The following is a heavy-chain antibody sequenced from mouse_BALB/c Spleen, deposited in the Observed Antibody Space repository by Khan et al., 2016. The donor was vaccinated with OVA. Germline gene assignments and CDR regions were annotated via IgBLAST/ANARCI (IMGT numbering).Heavy chain of an antibody. CDR3: ARRAYYYNSEGFAC. J-gene: IGHJ3*01. D-gene: IGHD1-1*02. CDR1: GFTFSTYG. Sequence: EVELVESGGDLVKPGGSLKLSCAASGFTFSTYGMSWVRQTPDKRLEWVATISSGGSYTYYVDSVKGRFTISRDNAKNTLYLQMSSLKSEDTAMYYCARRAYYYNSEGFACWGQGTLVTVSA. CDR2: ISSGGSYT. V-gene: IGHV5-6*01.